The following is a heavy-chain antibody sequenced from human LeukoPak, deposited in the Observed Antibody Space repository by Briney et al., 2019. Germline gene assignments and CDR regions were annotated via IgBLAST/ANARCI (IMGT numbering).Heavy chain of an antibody. D-gene: IGHD1-1*01. J-gene: IGHJ6*03. CDR1: GFTVSSNY. V-gene: IGHV3-53*01. Sequence: GGSLRLSCAASGFTVSSNYMSWVRQAPGKGLEWVSVIYSGGSTYYADSVKGRFTISRDNAKNSLYLQMNSLRAEDTAVYYCAREGSDWNDGYYYYYMDVWGKGTTVTVSS. CDR2: IYSGGST. CDR3: AREGSDWNDGYYYYYMDV.